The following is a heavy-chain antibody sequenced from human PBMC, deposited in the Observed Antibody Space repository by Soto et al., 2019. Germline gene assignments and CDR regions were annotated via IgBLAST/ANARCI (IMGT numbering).Heavy chain of an antibody. CDR2: IWYDGSNK. CDR1: GFTFSIYG. J-gene: IGHJ6*02. V-gene: IGHV3-33*01. CDR3: ARGRSSWYYYYYGMDV. D-gene: IGHD6-13*01. Sequence: PGGSLRLSCAASGFTFSIYGMHWVRHAPGKGLEWVAVIWYDGSNKYYADSVKGRFTISRDNSKNTLYLQMNSLRAEDTAVYYCARGRSSWYYYYYGMDVWGQGTTVTVSS.